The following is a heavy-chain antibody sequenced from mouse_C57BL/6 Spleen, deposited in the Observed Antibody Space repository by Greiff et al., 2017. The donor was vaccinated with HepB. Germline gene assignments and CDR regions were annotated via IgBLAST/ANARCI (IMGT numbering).Heavy chain of an antibody. Sequence: QVQLQQSGAELVRPGASVKLSCKASGYTFTDYYINWVKQRPGQGLEWIARIYPGSGNTYYNEKFKGKATLTAEKSSSTAYMQLSSLTSEDSAVYFCARPTYDYDAMDYWGQGTSVTVSS. V-gene: IGHV1-76*01. CDR2: IYPGSGNT. J-gene: IGHJ4*01. CDR3: ARPTYDYDAMDY. CDR1: GYTFTDYY. D-gene: IGHD4-1*02.